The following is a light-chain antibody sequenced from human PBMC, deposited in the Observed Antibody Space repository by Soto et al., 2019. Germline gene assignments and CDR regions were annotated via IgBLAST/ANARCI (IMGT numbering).Light chain of an antibody. CDR1: QNVGNN. CDR2: GAS. V-gene: IGKV3D-15*01. CDR3: QQYDSWVT. Sequence: EIVMTQSPDTLCVSPGESATLSCRASQNVGNNLAWYQQQPGQSPRLLLYGASTRASGIPPRFRGSGSGTDVALSVNYRRSADTVVYYCQQYDSWVTFGGGIRVEI. J-gene: IGKJ4*01.